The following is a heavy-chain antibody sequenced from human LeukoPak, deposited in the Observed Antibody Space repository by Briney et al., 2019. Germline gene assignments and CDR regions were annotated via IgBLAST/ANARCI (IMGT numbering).Heavy chain of an antibody. CDR1: GYTFTSYY. V-gene: IGHV1-46*01. CDR3: ATGGHVRVYDSSAYYGHY. D-gene: IGHD3-22*01. J-gene: IGHJ4*02. CDR2: INPNRGST. Sequence: ASVKVSCRASGYTFTSYYMYWVRQAPGQGLEWMGIINPNRGSTSYAQKFQGRVTMTRDMSTSTVYMELSSLRSEDTAVYYCATGGHVRVYDSSAYYGHYWGQGTLVTVSS.